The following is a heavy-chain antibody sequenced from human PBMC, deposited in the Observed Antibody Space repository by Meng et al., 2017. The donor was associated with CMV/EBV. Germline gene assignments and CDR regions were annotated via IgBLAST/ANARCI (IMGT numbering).Heavy chain of an antibody. J-gene: IGHJ4*02. CDR2: IYYSGST. D-gene: IGHD6-13*01. CDR1: GGSISSSSYY. CDR3: ARVGSSSWYDLNYFDY. Sequence: SETLSLTCTVSGGSISSSSYYWGWIRQPPGKGLEWIGSIYYSGSTYYNPSLKSRVTISVDTSKNQFSLKLSSVTAADTAVYYCARVGSSSWYDLNYFDYWGQGVLVTVSS. V-gene: IGHV4-39*07.